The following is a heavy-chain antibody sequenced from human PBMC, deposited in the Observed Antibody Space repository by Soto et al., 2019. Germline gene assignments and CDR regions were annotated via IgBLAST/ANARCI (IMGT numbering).Heavy chain of an antibody. J-gene: IGHJ4*02. CDR1: GFTFSSYA. CDR3: AKDPSSGYCSSTSCSPGY. V-gene: IGHV3-23*01. Sequence: EVQLLESGGGLVQPGGSLRLSCAASGFTFSSYAMSWVRQAPGKGLEWVSAISGSGGSTYYADSVKGRFTISRDNSKNTLYLQMTSLRAEDTAVYYCAKDPSSGYCSSTSCSPGYWGLGTLVTVSS. D-gene: IGHD2-2*01. CDR2: ISGSGGST.